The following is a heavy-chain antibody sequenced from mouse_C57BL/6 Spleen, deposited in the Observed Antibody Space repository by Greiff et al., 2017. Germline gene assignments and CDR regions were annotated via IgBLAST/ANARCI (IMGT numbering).Heavy chain of an antibody. CDR1: GYTFTDYE. Sequence: QVQLQQSGAELVRPGASVTLSCKASGYTFTDYEMHWVKQTPVPGLEWIGAIDPETGGTAYNQKFKGKAILTADNSSSTAYMELRSLTSEDSAVYYCTRSYYDYEGFAYWGQGTLVTVSA. V-gene: IGHV1-15*01. CDR2: IDPETGGT. CDR3: TRSYYDYEGFAY. J-gene: IGHJ3*01. D-gene: IGHD2-4*01.